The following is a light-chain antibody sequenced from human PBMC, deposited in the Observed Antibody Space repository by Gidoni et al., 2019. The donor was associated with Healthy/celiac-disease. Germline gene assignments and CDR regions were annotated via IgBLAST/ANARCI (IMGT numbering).Light chain of an antibody. CDR1: QGVSSY. Sequence: IVLTQSPATLSLSPGERATLSCRASQGVSSYLAWYQQKPGQAPRLLIYDASNRATGIPARFSDSGPGTDFTLTISSLEPEDFAVYYCQQRSNCLFTFGQGTRLEIK. J-gene: IGKJ5*01. CDR3: QQRSNCLFT. CDR2: DAS. V-gene: IGKV3D-11*01.